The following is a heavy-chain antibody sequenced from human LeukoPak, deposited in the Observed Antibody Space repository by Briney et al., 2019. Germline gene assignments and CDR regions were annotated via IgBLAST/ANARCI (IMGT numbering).Heavy chain of an antibody. D-gene: IGHD6-13*01. CDR3: ARRGIAAAGRTSDWFDP. CDR2: IYPGDSDT. CDR1: GYSFTSYW. V-gene: IGHV5-51*01. Sequence: GESLKISCQGSGYSFTSYWIGWVRQLPGKGLEWMGIIYPGDSDTRYSPSFQGQVTISADKSISTAYLQWSSLKASDTAMYYCARRGIAAAGRTSDWFDPWGQGTLVTVSS. J-gene: IGHJ5*02.